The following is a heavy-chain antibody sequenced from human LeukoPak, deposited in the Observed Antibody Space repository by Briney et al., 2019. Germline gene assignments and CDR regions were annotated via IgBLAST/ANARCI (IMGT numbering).Heavy chain of an antibody. CDR3: ARNYYDSSGYYGDY. Sequence: GGSLRLSCAASGFTFSSYSMNWVRQAPGKGLEWVSYISSSSSTIYYADSVKGRFTISRDNAKNSLYLQMNSLRAEDTAVYYCARNYYDSSGYYGDYWGQGTLVTVSS. V-gene: IGHV3-48*04. CDR1: GFTFSSYS. D-gene: IGHD3-22*01. CDR2: ISSSSSTI. J-gene: IGHJ4*02.